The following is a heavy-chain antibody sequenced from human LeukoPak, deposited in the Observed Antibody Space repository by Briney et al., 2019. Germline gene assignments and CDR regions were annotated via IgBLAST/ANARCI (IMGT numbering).Heavy chain of an antibody. CDR2: INPSGGST. V-gene: IGHV1-46*01. CDR3: ARAMRDYYYYYYMDV. CDR1: GYTFTSYY. Sequence: ASVKVSCKASGYTFTSYYMHWVRQAPGQGLEWMGIINPSGGSTSYAQKFQGRVTMTRDTSTSTVYMELSSLRSEDTAVYYCARAMRDYYYYYYMDVWGKGTTVTVSS. J-gene: IGHJ6*03.